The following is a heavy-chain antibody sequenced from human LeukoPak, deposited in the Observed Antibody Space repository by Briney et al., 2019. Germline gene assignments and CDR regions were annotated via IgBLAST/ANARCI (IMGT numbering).Heavy chain of an antibody. J-gene: IGHJ4*02. Sequence: PSETLSLTCAVSGGSISSGGYSWRWLRQPPGKGLEWIGYIYHSGCTYYNPSLYSRVTISLDTSKNQFSLKLTSVTAADTAVYYCAREDIAAKVGAYWGQGTLVTVSS. V-gene: IGHV4-30-2*01. CDR3: AREDIAAKVGAY. D-gene: IGHD6-13*01. CDR1: GGSISSGGYS. CDR2: IYHSGCT.